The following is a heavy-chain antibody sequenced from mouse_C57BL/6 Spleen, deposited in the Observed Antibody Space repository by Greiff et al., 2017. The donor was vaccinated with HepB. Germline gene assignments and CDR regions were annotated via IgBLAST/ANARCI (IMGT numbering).Heavy chain of an antibody. V-gene: IGHV1-81*01. CDR1: GYTFTSYG. CDR2: IYPRSGNT. J-gene: IGHJ4*01. D-gene: IGHD1-1*01. CDR3: ARSPYYGGTYYYAMDY. Sequence: QVQLKESGAELARPGASVKLSCKASGYTFTSYGISWVKQRTGQGLEWIGEIYPRSGNTYYNEKFKGKATLTADKSSSTAYMELRSLTSEDSAVYFCARSPYYGGTYYYAMDYWGQGTSVTVSS.